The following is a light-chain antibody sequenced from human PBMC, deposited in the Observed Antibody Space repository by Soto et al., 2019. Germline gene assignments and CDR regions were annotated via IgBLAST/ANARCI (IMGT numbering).Light chain of an antibody. V-gene: IGKV3-20*01. CDR1: QSLSSSY. Sequence: EIVLTQYPRTLSLSPGERATLSCRASQSLSSSYLAWYQQKPGQAPRLLIYGASSRATGIPDRFSGSGSGADFTLTISRLEPEDFAVYYCQEYGSSPWTFGQGTKVDIK. CDR2: GAS. CDR3: QEYGSSPWT. J-gene: IGKJ1*01.